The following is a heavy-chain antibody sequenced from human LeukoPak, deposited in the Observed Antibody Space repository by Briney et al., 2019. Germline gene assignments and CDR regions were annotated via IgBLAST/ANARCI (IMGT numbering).Heavy chain of an antibody. CDR1: GGSISSYY. V-gene: IGHV4-59*01. D-gene: IGHD6-13*01. J-gene: IGHJ5*02. CDR3: ASLYSSSSSNWFDP. Sequence: PSETLSLTCTVSGGSISSYYWSWIRQPPGKGLEWIGYIYYSGSTNYNPSLKSRVTISVDTSKNQFSLKLSSVTAADTAVYYCASLYSSSSSNWFDPWGQGTLVTVSS. CDR2: IYYSGST.